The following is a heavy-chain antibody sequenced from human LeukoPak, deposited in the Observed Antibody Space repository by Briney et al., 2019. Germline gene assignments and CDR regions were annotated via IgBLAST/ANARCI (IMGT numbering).Heavy chain of an antibody. CDR1: GGSISSYY. CDR2: IYTSGST. D-gene: IGHD3-10*01. J-gene: IGHJ6*02. CDR3: ARGSGSGSYYNRDYYYYGMDV. Sequence: SETLSLTCTVSGGSISSYYWSWIRQPAGKGLEWIGRIYTSGSTNYNPSLKSRVTMSVDTSKNQFSLKLSSVTAADTAVYYCARGSGSGSYYNRDYYYYGMDVWGQGTTVTVS. V-gene: IGHV4-4*07.